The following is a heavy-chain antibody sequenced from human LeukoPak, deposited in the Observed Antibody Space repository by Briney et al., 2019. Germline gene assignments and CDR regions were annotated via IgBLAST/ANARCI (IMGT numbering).Heavy chain of an antibody. Sequence: GGSLRLSCAASGFTFSSYDMHWVRQATGKGLEWVSAIGTAGDTYYPGSVKGRFTISRENAKNSLYLQMNSLRAEDTAVYYCARARYSSSWYTEDYCMDVWGQGTTVTVSS. CDR1: GFTFSSYD. J-gene: IGHJ6*02. CDR2: IGTAGDT. CDR3: ARARYSSSWYTEDYCMDV. V-gene: IGHV3-13*01. D-gene: IGHD6-13*01.